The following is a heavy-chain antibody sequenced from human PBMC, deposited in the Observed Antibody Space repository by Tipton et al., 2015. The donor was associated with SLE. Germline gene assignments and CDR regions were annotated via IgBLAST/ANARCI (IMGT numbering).Heavy chain of an antibody. V-gene: IGHV4-59*01. CDR3: AKMRTNWYGIDV. CDR1: GGSITTYY. CDR2: MYESGST. J-gene: IGHJ6*02. Sequence: TLSLICTVSGGSITTYYWNWIRQPPGKGLEWIGNMYESGSTNYNPSLKSRVAIFVDTSTNQFSLRLSSVTAADTAVYYCAKMRTNWYGIDVWGQGTMVTVSS. D-gene: IGHD6-13*01.